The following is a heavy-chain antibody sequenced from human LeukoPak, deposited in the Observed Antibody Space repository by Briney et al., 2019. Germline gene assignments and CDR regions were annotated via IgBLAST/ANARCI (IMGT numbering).Heavy chain of an antibody. CDR3: ARGGSSSGWFDP. CDR2: IYYSGST. J-gene: IGHJ5*02. V-gene: IGHV4-59*01. D-gene: IGHD6-6*01. Sequence: SETRSLTCTVSGGSISSYYWSWIRQPPGKGQEWIGYIYYSGSTNYNPSLKSRVTISVDTSKNQFSLKLSSVTAADTAVYYCARGGSSSGWFDPWGQGTLVTVSS. CDR1: GGSISSYY.